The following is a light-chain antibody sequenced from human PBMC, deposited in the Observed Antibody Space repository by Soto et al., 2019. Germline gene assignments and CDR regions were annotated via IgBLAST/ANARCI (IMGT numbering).Light chain of an antibody. CDR1: SSDVGAYNY. Sequence: QSVLTQPRSVSGSPGQSVTISCTGTSSDVGAYNYDSWYQQEPGKAPKLMIYDVIKRPSGVPDRFSGSKSDNAASLTISGLQAEDEADYYCCSYAGTYTYVFGTGTKVTVL. V-gene: IGLV2-11*01. CDR2: DVI. CDR3: CSYAGTYTYV. J-gene: IGLJ1*01.